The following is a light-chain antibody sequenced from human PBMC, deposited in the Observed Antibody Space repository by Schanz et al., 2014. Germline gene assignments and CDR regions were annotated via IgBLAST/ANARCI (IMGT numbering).Light chain of an antibody. V-gene: IGKV1-5*01. CDR3: QQYDSYPLT. Sequence: DIQMTQSPSTLSASVGDRVTITCRASESISNWLAWYQQRPGKAPKLLIYDASSLESGVPSRFSGSGSGTEFTLTISSLQPDDFATYYCQQYDSYPLTFGGGTQVKIK. CDR2: DAS. J-gene: IGKJ4*01. CDR1: ESISNW.